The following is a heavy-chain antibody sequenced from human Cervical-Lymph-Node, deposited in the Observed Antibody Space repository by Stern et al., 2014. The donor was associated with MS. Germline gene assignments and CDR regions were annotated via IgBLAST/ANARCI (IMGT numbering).Heavy chain of an antibody. Sequence: QVTLRESGPALVKPTQTLTLTCSFSGFSFITSGTRVSWIRQPPGRAREGVARIDWNDKTFYNSSQMTRLTISKDTSKNQVVLTMTNVDPVDTATYYCARMMGSGYRHYFEYWGQGTPVTVSS. CDR1: GFSFITSGTR. J-gene: IGHJ4*02. V-gene: IGHV2-70*04. D-gene: IGHD3-3*01. CDR2: IDWNDKT. CDR3: ARMMGSGYRHYFEY.